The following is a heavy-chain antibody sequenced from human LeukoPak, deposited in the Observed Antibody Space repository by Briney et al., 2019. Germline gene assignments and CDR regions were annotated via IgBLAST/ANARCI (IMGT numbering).Heavy chain of an antibody. CDR1: SGPIRTSY. CDR3: ARAPNPDFFDD. CDR2: IYYSGST. Sequence: SETLSLTCTVSSGPIRTSYCSWIRQPPGKGLEWIGFIYYSGSTNYNPSLKSRVTISVDTLRNQFSLKLSSVTAADTAVYYCARAPNPDFFDDWGQGTLVTVSS. V-gene: IGHV4-59*01. J-gene: IGHJ4*02. D-gene: IGHD2-8*01.